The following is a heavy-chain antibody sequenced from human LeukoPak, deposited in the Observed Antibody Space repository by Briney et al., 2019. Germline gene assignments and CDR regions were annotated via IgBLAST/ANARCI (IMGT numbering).Heavy chain of an antibody. J-gene: IGHJ4*02. CDR1: GFTFSTYE. V-gene: IGHV3-48*03. CDR3: ARGGLVSYYFDY. Sequence: PGGSLRLSCAASGFTFSTYEMNWVRQALGKGLEWVSYITTSGNSIYYADSVKGRFTISRDNTKNSLYLQMNSLRAEDTAVYYCARGGLVSYYFDYWGQGTLVTVSS. D-gene: IGHD2-8*01. CDR2: ITTSGNSI.